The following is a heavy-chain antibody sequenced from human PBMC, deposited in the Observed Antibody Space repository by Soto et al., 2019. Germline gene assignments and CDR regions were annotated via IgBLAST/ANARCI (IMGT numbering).Heavy chain of an antibody. J-gene: IGHJ3*02. CDR3: ASAVANTRNGLDI. CDR1: GFTFTEYW. Sequence: GGSLRLSSAASGFTFTEYWMHWVRQVPGKGLVWVSRIHADGTRTSYADSVKGRFTISRDNAKNTVYLQMNSLRAEDTAVYYCASAVANTRNGLDIWGQGTMVTVSS. V-gene: IGHV3-74*01. CDR2: IHADGTRT. D-gene: IGHD5-12*01.